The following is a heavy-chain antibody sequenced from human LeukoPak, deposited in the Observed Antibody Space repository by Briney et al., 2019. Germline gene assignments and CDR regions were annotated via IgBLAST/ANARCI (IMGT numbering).Heavy chain of an antibody. CDR1: GFTSSSYW. J-gene: IGHJ4*02. CDR3: ARDGGDSSGYYYRY. D-gene: IGHD3-22*01. Sequence: GGSLRLSCAASGFTSSSYWMSWVRQAPGKGLEWVANIKQDGSEKYYVDSVKGRFTISRDNAKNSLYLQMNSLRAEDTAVYYCARDGGDSSGYYYRYWGQGTLVTVSS. V-gene: IGHV3-7*01. CDR2: IKQDGSEK.